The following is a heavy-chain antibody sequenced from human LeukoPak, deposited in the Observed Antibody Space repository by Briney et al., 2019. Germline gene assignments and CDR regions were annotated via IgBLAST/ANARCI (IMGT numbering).Heavy chain of an antibody. CDR1: EFTFSNYW. V-gene: IGHV3-7*01. D-gene: IGHD6-19*01. CDR3: ATTVAGYTDDYLDY. J-gene: IGHJ4*02. CDR2: TNQDGSKN. Sequence: QPGGSLRLSCAASEFTFSNYWMSWIRQAPGKGLERVAHTNQDGSKNYYVDSVRGRFTISRDNAKNSLYLQMNSLRAEDTAVYYCATTVAGYTDDYLDYWGQGTLVTVSS.